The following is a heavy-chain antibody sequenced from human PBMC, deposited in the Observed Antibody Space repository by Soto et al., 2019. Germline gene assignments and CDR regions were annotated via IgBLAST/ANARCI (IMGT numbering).Heavy chain of an antibody. CDR3: TTDWGSGTHYARAFDV. J-gene: IGHJ3*01. V-gene: IGHV3-15*01. CDR2: IRSNIDGATT. D-gene: IGHD3-16*01. CDR1: GFAFKYAR. Sequence: EVLLVESGGGLIKPGGSLRLSCAASGFAFKYARMTWLRQAPGKGLEWVGHIRSNIDGATTAYAAPVKGRFTISRDESKNTVDLQMNSLITEDTAVYYCTTDWGSGTHYARAFDVWGQGTMVTVSS.